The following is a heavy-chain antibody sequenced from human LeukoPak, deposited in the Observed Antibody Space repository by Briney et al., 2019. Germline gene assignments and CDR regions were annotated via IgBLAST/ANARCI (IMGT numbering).Heavy chain of an antibody. D-gene: IGHD2/OR15-2a*01. V-gene: IGHV3-30*09. CDR1: GFTFSSYA. J-gene: IGHJ4*02. Sequence: PGGSLRLSCAASGFTFSSYAMHWVRQAPGKGLEWVALIHYDGSNEFYAGSVKGRFAIFRDNSKNTLYLQMNSLRAEDAAVYYCATPGGWANRKDKPSDFWGQGTLVTVSS. CDR3: ATPGGWANRKDKPSDF. CDR2: IHYDGSNE.